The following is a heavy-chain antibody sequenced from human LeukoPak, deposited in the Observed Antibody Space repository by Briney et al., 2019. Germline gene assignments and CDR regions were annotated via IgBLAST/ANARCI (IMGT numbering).Heavy chain of an antibody. Sequence: SRGSLRLSCAASGFSFRVYTMNWIRQPPGKGLEWIGTIFYSGSTYYNPSLKSRITISVDTSKNQFSLKLSSVTAADTAVYYCARHSRSGYSDYESAFDIWGQGTMVIVSS. CDR2: IFYSGST. J-gene: IGHJ3*02. CDR1: GFSFRVYT. D-gene: IGHD5-12*01. V-gene: IGHV4-39*01. CDR3: ARHSRSGYSDYESAFDI.